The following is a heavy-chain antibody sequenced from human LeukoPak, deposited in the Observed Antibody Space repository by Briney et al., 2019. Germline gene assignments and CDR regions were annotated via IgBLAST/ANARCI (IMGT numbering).Heavy chain of an antibody. Sequence: KPSETLSLTCTVSGDSISDYYWSWIRQPPGKGLEWVGYISNSGSTNYNPSLKSRVTISVLTSKKQFSLKLSSVTAADTAVYYCARDLGGYYSHFDYWAREPWSPSPQ. CDR1: GDSISDYY. J-gene: IGHJ4*02. CDR2: ISNSGST. V-gene: IGHV4-59*01. CDR3: ARDLGGYYSHFDY. D-gene: IGHD3-3*01.